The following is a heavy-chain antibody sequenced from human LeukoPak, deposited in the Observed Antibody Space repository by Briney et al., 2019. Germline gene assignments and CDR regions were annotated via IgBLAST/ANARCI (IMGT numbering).Heavy chain of an antibody. CDR3: ARDERTRAGYYYGMDV. V-gene: IGHV3-7*05. Sequence: GGSLRLSCAASGFTFSSYWMSWVRQAPGKGLEWVANIKQDGSEKYYVDSVKGRFTISRDNAKNSLYLQMNSLRAEDTAVYYGARDERTRAGYYYGMDVWGQGTTVTVSS. CDR2: IKQDGSEK. D-gene: IGHD6-13*01. CDR1: GFTFSSYW. J-gene: IGHJ6*02.